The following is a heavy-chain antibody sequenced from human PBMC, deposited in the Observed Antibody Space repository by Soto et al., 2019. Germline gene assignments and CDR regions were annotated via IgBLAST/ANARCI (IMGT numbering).Heavy chain of an antibody. D-gene: IGHD6-19*01. J-gene: IGHJ3*01. V-gene: IGHV3-30*18. CDR2: ISYDGSNK. Sequence: QVQLVESGGGVVQPGRSLRLSWAASGFTFSSYGMHWVRRAPGKGLEWVAVISYDGSNKYYADSVKGRFTISRDNSKNTLYLQMNSLRAEDTAAYYCAKDYSSGWFVAWGQGTMVTVSS. CDR3: AKDYSSGWFVA. CDR1: GFTFSSYG.